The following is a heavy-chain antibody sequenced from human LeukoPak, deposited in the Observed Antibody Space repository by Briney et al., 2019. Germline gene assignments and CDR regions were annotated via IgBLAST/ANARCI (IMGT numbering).Heavy chain of an antibody. J-gene: IGHJ4*02. CDR2: IYYSGST. D-gene: IGHD2-2*01. Sequence: SETLSLTCTVSGGSISSGGYYWSWIRQHPGKGLEWIGYIYYSGSTYYNPSLKSRVTRSVDTSKNQFSLKLSSVTAADTAVYYCARGIVVVPADKEGLDYWGQGTLVTVSS. CDR3: ARGIVVVPADKEGLDY. V-gene: IGHV4-31*03. CDR1: GGSISSGGYY.